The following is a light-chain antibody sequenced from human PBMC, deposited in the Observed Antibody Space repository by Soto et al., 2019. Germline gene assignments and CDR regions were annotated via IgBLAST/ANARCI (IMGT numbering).Light chain of an antibody. CDR2: DVS. CDR3: SSYTSSSTLYV. J-gene: IGLJ1*01. V-gene: IGLV2-14*01. Sequence: LTQPASVSGSPGQAITISCTGTSSDVGGYNYVSWYQQHPGKAPKLMIYDVSNRPSGVSNRFSGSKSGNTASLTISGLQAEDEADYYCSSYTSSSTLYVFGTGTKVTVL. CDR1: SSDVGGYNY.